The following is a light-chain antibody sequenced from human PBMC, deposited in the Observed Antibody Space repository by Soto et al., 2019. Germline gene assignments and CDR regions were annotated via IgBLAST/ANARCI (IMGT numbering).Light chain of an antibody. CDR3: QQRSNWLFT. Sequence: EIVLTQSPATLSLSPWERATLSCRASQSVSSYLAWYQQKPGQAPRLLISDASNRATGIPARFSGSGSGTDFTLTISSLEPEDFAVYYCQQRSNWLFTFGPGTKVDIK. J-gene: IGKJ3*01. CDR2: DAS. V-gene: IGKV3-11*01. CDR1: QSVSSY.